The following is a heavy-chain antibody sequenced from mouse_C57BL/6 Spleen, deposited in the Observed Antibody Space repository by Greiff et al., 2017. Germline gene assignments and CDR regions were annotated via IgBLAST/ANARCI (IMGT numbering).Heavy chain of an antibody. CDR1: GYTFTDYN. D-gene: IGHD2-4*01. Sequence: EVQVVESGPELVKPGASVKIPCKASGYTFTDYNMDWVKQSHGKSLEWIGDINPNNGGTIYNQKFKGKATLTVDKSSSTAYMELRSLTSEDTAVYYCARWGYDYDGGPWFAYWGQGTLVTVSA. V-gene: IGHV1-18*01. CDR2: INPNNGGT. J-gene: IGHJ3*01. CDR3: ARWGYDYDGGPWFAY.